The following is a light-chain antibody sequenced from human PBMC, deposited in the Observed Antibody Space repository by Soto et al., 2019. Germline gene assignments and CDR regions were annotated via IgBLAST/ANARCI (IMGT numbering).Light chain of an antibody. Sequence: QSALTQPASVSRSPGQSITLSCTGSSSDIGRFNSVSWYQQHPGAAPKLIIFDVTNRPSGVSDRFSGSKSGNTASLTISGLQPEDQADYYCRSYTARSTLVFGGGTKVTVL. CDR1: SSDIGRFNS. CDR2: DVT. CDR3: RSYTARSTLV. J-gene: IGLJ2*01. V-gene: IGLV2-14*01.